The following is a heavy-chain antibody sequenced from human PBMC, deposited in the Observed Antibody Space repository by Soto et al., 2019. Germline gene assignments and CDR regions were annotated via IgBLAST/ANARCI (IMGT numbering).Heavy chain of an antibody. CDR2: IFSNDEK. CDR1: GFSLSNARMC. V-gene: IGHV2-26*01. J-gene: IGHJ4*02. CDR3: ARVYYYDTSGYRDYFDY. D-gene: IGHD3-22*01. Sequence: QVTLKESGPVLVKPTETLTLTCTVSGFSLSNARMCVSWIRQPPGKALEWLAHIFSNDEKSYSTSLKSRLTVSKYTSKSQVVLSMTNMDPVDTATYFCARVYYYDTSGYRDYFDYWGQGTLVTVSS.